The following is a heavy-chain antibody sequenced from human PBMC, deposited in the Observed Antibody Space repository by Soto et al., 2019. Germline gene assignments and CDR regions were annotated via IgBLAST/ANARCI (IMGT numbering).Heavy chain of an antibody. V-gene: IGHV3-9*01. CDR3: AKDIIPRGITMIVVASEGMDV. D-gene: IGHD3-22*01. Sequence: PGGSLRLSCAASGFTFDDYAMHWVRQAPGKGLEWGAGISWNGGSIGYADSVKGRFTISRDNAKNSLYLQMNSLRAEDTALYYCAKDIIPRGITMIVVASEGMDVWGQGTTVNVAS. CDR1: GFTFDDYA. J-gene: IGHJ6*02. CDR2: ISWNGGSI.